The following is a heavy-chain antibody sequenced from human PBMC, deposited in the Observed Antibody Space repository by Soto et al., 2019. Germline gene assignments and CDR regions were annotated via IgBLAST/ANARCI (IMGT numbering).Heavy chain of an antibody. V-gene: IGHV4-30-4*01. J-gene: IGHJ4*02. CDR1: GGSISSGDYY. D-gene: IGHD3-22*01. Sequence: SETLSLTCTVSGGSISSGDYYWSWIRQPPGKGLEWIGYIYYSGSTYYNPSLKGRVTISVDTSKNQFSLKLSSVTAADTAVYYCARGGQYYYDSSGYYPTDYWGQGTLVTVSS. CDR2: IYYSGST. CDR3: ARGGQYYYDSSGYYPTDY.